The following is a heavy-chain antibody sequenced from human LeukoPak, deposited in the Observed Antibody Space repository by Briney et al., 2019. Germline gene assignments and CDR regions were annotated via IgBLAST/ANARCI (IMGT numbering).Heavy chain of an antibody. Sequence: SQTLSLTCTVSGGSISSGGYYWSWIRQHPGKSLEWIGYIYCSGTNNYNPSLKSRVTISVDTSKNQFSLKLSSVTAADTAVYYCARAATIFGVVSQFDPWGQGTLVTVSS. CDR2: IYCSGTN. V-gene: IGHV4-31*03. J-gene: IGHJ5*02. CDR3: ARAATIFGVVSQFDP. D-gene: IGHD3-3*01. CDR1: GGSISSGGYY.